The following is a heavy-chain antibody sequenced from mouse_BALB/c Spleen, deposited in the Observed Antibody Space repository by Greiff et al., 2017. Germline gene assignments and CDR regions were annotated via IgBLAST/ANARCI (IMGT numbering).Heavy chain of an antibody. CDR2: ISSGGSYT. CDR3: ASHYYGTDY. V-gene: IGHV5-9-3*01. J-gene: IGHJ2*01. CDR1: GFTFSSYA. Sequence: DVKLVESGAGLVKPGGSLKLSCAASGFTFSSYAMSWVRQTPEKRLEWVATISSGGSYTYYPDSVKGRFTISRDNAQNTLYLQMSSLRSEDTAMYYCASHYYGTDYWGQGTTLTVSS. D-gene: IGHD1-1*01.